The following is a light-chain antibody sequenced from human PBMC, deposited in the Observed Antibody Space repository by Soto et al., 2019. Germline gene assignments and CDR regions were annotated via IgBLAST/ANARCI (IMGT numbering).Light chain of an antibody. Sequence: QSALTQPASVSGSPGQSITISCTGPSIDVGGYNYVSWYQQHPGKAPKLMIYDVSNRPSGVSNRFSGSKSGNTASLTISGLQAEDEADYYCSSYTSSSTLYVVFGGGTKLTVL. V-gene: IGLV2-14*01. J-gene: IGLJ2*01. CDR2: DVS. CDR1: SIDVGGYNY. CDR3: SSYTSSSTLYVV.